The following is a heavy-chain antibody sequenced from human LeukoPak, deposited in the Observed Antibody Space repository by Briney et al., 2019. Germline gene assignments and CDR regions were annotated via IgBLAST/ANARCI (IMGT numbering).Heavy chain of an antibody. CDR1: GGSVSSGDYY. D-gene: IGHD4-17*01. CDR2: IYYSGTT. V-gene: IGHV4-61*03. CDR3: ARVPISTTARGYFDY. J-gene: IGHJ4*02. Sequence: SETLSLTCTVSGGSVSSGDYYWSWIRQPPGKGLAWVAYIYYSGTTTYNPSLKSRVTISLDTSKNNFSLKLSSVTAADTAVYYCARVPISTTARGYFDYWGQGTLVTVSS.